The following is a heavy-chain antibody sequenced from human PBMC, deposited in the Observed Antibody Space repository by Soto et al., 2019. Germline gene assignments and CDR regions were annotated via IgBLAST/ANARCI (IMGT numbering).Heavy chain of an antibody. CDR1: GFTFSSNW. V-gene: IGHV3-74*01. D-gene: IGHD3-16*01. J-gene: IGHJ4*02. Sequence: PGGSLRLSCAASGFTFSSNWMHWVRQAPGKGLAWVSRINRDGTETNYADTVKGRFTISRDSAKSTLFLQMNSLRVEDTAVYYCVEEFGTSPQDYWGQGTLVTVS. CDR2: INRDGTET. CDR3: VEEFGTSPQDY.